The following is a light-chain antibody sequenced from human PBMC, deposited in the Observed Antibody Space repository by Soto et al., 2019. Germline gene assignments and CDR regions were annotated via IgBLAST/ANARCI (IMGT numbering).Light chain of an antibody. CDR3: QQYNNWPPAT. J-gene: IGKJ1*01. Sequence: EIVMTQSPASLSVSPGERATLSCRASQTVTRNLAWYQQKPGQAPRLLIYGASTRATGIPARFSGSGSGTELTLTISSLQYEDSAVYYCQQYNNWPPATFGQGTKVEIK. CDR1: QTVTRN. V-gene: IGKV3-15*01. CDR2: GAS.